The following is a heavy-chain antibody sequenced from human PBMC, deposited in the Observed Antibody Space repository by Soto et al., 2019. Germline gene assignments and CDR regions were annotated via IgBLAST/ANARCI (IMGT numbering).Heavy chain of an antibody. CDR3: AKRVRGYNPDY. Sequence: GGSVRLSCAASGFTFDDYDMHWVRQPPGKGLEWVSGISWNSGNTGYADSVEGRFTISRDNAKNSLYLQMNSLRAEDTALYNCAKRVRGYNPDYWGQGTLVTVSS. CDR1: GFTFDDYD. V-gene: IGHV3-9*01. CDR2: ISWNSGNT. J-gene: IGHJ4*02. D-gene: IGHD3-22*01.